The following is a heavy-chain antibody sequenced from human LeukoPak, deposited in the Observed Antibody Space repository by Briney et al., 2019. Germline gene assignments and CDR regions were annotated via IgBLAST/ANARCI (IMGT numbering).Heavy chain of an antibody. CDR2: IYTSGSP. J-gene: IGHJ4*02. Sequence: SETLSLTCTVSGDSISSYYWNWIRQPVGKGLEWIGRIYTSGSPNYNPSLKSRVTMSVDTSRNQFSLKLTSVTAADTAVYYCARAVPYLSVGYFDYWGQGTLVTVSS. V-gene: IGHV4-4*07. D-gene: IGHD4-23*01. CDR3: ARAVPYLSVGYFDY. CDR1: GDSISSYY.